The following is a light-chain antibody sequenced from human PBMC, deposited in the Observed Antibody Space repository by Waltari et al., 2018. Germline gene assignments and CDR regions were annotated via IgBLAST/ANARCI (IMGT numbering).Light chain of an antibody. CDR2: KGS. CDR1: QSLVYSEGNTY. J-gene: IGKJ4*01. V-gene: IGKV2-30*01. CDR3: MQVTQLPPT. Sequence: VVMTQSPPSLPVTLGQPASISCRSSQSLVYSEGNTYLNCFQQRPGQSPRRLIYKGSNRDSVVPVRFTGSGAVTDFTQKISRVEAEDVGVYCGMQVTQLPPTFGAGTKVEIK.